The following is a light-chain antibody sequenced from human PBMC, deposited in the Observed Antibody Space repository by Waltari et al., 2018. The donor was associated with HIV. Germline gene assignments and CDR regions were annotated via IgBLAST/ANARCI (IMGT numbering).Light chain of an antibody. CDR2: RNN. CDR3: AAWDDSLSGWV. J-gene: IGLJ3*02. V-gene: IGLV1-47*01. Sequence: QSVLTQPPSASGTPGQRVTISCSGSSSNIGSNYIYWYQQLPGTAPKLLIYRNNQRPSGVPDRFSRSKSGTSASLAISGLRSEDEADYSCAAWDDSLSGWVFGGGTKLTVL. CDR1: SSNIGSNY.